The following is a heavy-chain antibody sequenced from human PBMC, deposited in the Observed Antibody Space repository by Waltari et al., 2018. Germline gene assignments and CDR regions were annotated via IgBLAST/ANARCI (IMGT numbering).Heavy chain of an antibody. CDR2: ISSSSSYI. D-gene: IGHD6-25*01. CDR3: ASHSSAGGY. V-gene: IGHV3-21*01. CDR1: GFTFSSYS. Sequence: EVQLVESGGGLVKPGGSLRLSCAASGFTFSSYSMNWVRQAPGKGLGWVSVISSSSSYIYYADSVKGRFTISRDNAKNSLYLQMNSLRAEDTAVYYCASHSSAGGYWGQGTLVTVSS. J-gene: IGHJ4*02.